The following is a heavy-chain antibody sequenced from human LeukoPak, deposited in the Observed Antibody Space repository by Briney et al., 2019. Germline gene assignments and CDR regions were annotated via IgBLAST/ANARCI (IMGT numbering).Heavy chain of an antibody. CDR1: GGSVSSGSYY. CDR3: ARVRTLEGTTGTTGYYYYYGMDV. V-gene: IGHV4-61*01. D-gene: IGHD1-1*01. J-gene: IGHJ6*02. Sequence: LSETLSLTCTVSGGSVSSGSYYWSWIRQPPGKGLEWIGYIYYSGSTNYNPSLKSRVTISVDTSKNQFSLKLSSVTAADTAVYYCARVRTLEGTTGTTGYYYYYGMDVWGQGTTVTVSS. CDR2: IYYSGST.